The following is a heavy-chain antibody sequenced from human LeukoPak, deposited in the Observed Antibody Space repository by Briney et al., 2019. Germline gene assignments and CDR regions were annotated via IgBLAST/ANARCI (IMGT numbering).Heavy chain of an antibody. V-gene: IGHV3-30*18. CDR1: GFSFSSHG. CDR2: ISYDETNK. Sequence: SGGSLRLSCAASGFSFSSHGMHWVRQAPGKGLEWVTVISYDETNKYYADSVKGRFTISRDNSKNTLYLLMNSLRAEDTAVYYCAKDIGDCSGSCKYYFDYWGQGTLVTVSS. CDR3: AKDIGDCSGSCKYYFDY. J-gene: IGHJ4*02. D-gene: IGHD3-10*02.